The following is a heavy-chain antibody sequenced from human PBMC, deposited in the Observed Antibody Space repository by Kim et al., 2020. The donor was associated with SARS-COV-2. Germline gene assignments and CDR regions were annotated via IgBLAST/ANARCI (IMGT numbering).Heavy chain of an antibody. CDR2: ISYDGSNK. Sequence: GGSLRLSCAASGFTFSSYGMHWVRQAPGKGLEWVAVISYDGSNKYYADSVKGRFTISRDNSKNTLYLQMNSLRAEDTAVYYCAKDGGGYCSGGSCYSPYYYYYMDVWGKGTTVTVSS. J-gene: IGHJ6*03. V-gene: IGHV3-30*18. D-gene: IGHD2-15*01. CDR1: GFTFSSYG. CDR3: AKDGGGYCSGGSCYSPYYYYYMDV.